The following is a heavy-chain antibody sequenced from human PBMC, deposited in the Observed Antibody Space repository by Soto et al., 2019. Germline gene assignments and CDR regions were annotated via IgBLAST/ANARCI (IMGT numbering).Heavy chain of an antibody. D-gene: IGHD6-19*01. J-gene: IGHJ4*02. CDR2: ISWNSGSI. CDR3: AKPQGAYSSGWSWGGTFDY. Sequence: GGSLRLSCAASGFTFDDYAMHWVRQAPGKGLEWVSGISWNSGSIGYADSVKGRFTISRDNAKNSLYLQMNSLRAEDTALYYCAKPQGAYSSGWSWGGTFDYWGQGTLVTVSS. V-gene: IGHV3-9*01. CDR1: GFTFDDYA.